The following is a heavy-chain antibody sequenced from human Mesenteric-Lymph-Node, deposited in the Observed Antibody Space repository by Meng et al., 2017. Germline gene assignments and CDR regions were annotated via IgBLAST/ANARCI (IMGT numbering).Heavy chain of an antibody. J-gene: IGHJ2*01. CDR2: IWYDGSNK. CDR3: ARDLSSSWRPWYFDL. Sequence: GESLKISCAASGFGFSFSNYEMNGVRQAPGKGLEWVAVIWYDGSNKYYADSVKGRFTISRDNSKNTLYVQMNSLRAEDTAVYYCARDLSSSWRPWYFDLWGRGTLVTVSS. V-gene: IGHV3-33*08. CDR1: GFGFSFSNYE. D-gene: IGHD6-13*01.